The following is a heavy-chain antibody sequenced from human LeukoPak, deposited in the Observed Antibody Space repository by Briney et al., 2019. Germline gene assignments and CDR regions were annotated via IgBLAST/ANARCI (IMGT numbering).Heavy chain of an antibody. Sequence: GGSLRLSCAASGFTFSSYGMHWVRQAPGKGLEWVAVISYDGSNKYYADSVKGRFTISRDNSKNTPYLQMNSLRAEDTAVYYCASGETTVVTEYFQHWGQGTLVTVSS. CDR3: ASGETTVVTEYFQH. D-gene: IGHD4-23*01. J-gene: IGHJ1*01. V-gene: IGHV3-30*03. CDR2: ISYDGSNK. CDR1: GFTFSSYG.